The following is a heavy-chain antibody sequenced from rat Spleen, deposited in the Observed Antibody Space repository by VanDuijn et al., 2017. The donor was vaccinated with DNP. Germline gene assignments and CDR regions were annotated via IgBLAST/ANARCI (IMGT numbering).Heavy chain of an antibody. Sequence: EVQLVESGGGLVQPGRSLKLSCVASGFTFNNYWMNWVRQAPTKGLEWVASISYDGSSTYYRDSVKGRFTISRDNAKSSLYLQMDSLRSEDTATYYCTTDFERGYWGQGVMVTVSS. CDR2: ISYDGSST. J-gene: IGHJ2*01. D-gene: IGHD1-11*01. CDR1: GFTFNNYW. V-gene: IGHV5-20*01. CDR3: TTDFERGY.